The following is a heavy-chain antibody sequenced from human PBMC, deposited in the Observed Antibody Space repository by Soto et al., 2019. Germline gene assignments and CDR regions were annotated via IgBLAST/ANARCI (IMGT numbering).Heavy chain of an antibody. J-gene: IGHJ4*02. D-gene: IGHD1-26*01. CDR2: ISAYNGNT. Sequence: QVQLVQSGAEVKKPGASVKVSCKASGYTFTSYGISWVRQAPGQGLEWMGWISAYNGNTNYAQKVQGRVTMTTDTSTRTAYMELSSLRSDDTAVYYCARDHLPLVGATRGDYWGQGTLVTVSS. CDR1: GYTFTSYG. V-gene: IGHV1-18*01. CDR3: ARDHLPLVGATRGDY.